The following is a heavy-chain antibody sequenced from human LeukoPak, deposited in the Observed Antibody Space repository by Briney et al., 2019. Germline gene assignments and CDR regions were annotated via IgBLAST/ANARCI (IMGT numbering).Heavy chain of an antibody. CDR3: AINTRRGHFQH. V-gene: IGHV4-59*01. CDR2: IYYSGRT. CDR1: GGSISSYD. J-gene: IGHJ1*01. Sequence: SETLSLTCAVSGGSISSYDLSWIRQPPGQGLEWIWYIYYSGRTNYNPSLNSRITISVHTPKSQISLKLSSVTAADTAVYYCAINTRRGHFQHWGPGTMVTVSS.